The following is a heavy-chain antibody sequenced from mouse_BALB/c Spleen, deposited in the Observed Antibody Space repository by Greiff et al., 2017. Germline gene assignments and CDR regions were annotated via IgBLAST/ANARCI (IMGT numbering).Heavy chain of an antibody. V-gene: IGHV3-2*02. Sequence: EVKLMESGPGLVKPSQSLSLTCTVTGYSITSDYAWNWIRQFPGNKLEWMGYISYSGSTSYNPSLKSRISITRDTSKNQFFLQLNSVTTEDTATYYCARKYGNYNFDYWGQGTTLTVSA. D-gene: IGHD2-10*02. CDR3: ARKYGNYNFDY. J-gene: IGHJ2*01. CDR2: ISYSGST. CDR1: GYSITSDYA.